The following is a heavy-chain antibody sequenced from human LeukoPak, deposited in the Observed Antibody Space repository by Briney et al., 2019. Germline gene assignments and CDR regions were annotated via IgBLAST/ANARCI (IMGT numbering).Heavy chain of an antibody. D-gene: IGHD3-10*01. CDR3: ATDRYYGSGGYYKFDF. J-gene: IGHJ4*02. Sequence: SETLSLTCAVSGGSFSGYYWSWIRQPPGKGLEWIGEINHSGSTNYNPSLKSRVTISVDTSKKQFSLSLNSVTAADTAVYYCATDRYYGSGGYYKFDFWGQGTLVTVSS. V-gene: IGHV4-34*01. CDR2: INHSGST. CDR1: GGSFSGYY.